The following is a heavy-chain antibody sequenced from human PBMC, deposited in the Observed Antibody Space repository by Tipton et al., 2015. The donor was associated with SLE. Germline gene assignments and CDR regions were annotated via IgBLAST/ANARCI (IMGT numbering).Heavy chain of an antibody. CDR1: GGSISSNY. Sequence: TLSLTCTVSGGSISSNYWSWFRQPPGKGLEWIGYIYYSGSTNYNPSLKRRVTISVDTSKTQFSLKLSSVTAADTAVYYCARDGTVTGDGMDVWGQGTTVTVSS. D-gene: IGHD4-17*01. V-gene: IGHV4-59*01. CDR3: ARDGTVTGDGMDV. CDR2: IYYSGST. J-gene: IGHJ6*02.